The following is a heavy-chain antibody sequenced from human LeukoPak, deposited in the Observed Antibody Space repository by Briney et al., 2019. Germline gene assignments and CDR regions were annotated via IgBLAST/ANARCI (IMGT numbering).Heavy chain of an antibody. V-gene: IGHV4-39*01. D-gene: IGHD1-26*01. J-gene: IGHJ4*02. CDR1: GGSIRSSYYY. CDR2: IYDSGST. Sequence: SETLSLTCTVSGGSIRSSYYYWGWIRQPPGKGLEWIGSIYDSGSTYYNPSLKSRVTISVDTSKNQFSLKLSSVTAADTAVYYCARQGVGATDFWGQGSLVTVSS. CDR3: ARQGVGATDF.